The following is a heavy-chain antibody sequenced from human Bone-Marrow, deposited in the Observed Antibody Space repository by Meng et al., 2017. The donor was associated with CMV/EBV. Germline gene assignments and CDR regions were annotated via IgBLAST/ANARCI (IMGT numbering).Heavy chain of an antibody. CDR3: ASLVVVPAAIPYYYGMDV. D-gene: IGHD2-2*02. CDR2: ISWNSGSI. CDR1: GFTVSSNY. J-gene: IGHJ6*02. V-gene: IGHV3-48*04. Sequence: GESLKISCAASGFTVSSNYMSWVRQAPGKGLEWVSGISWNSGSIGYADSVKGRFTISRDNAKNSLYLQMNSLRAEDTAVYYCASLVVVPAAIPYYYGMDVWSQGTTVTVSS.